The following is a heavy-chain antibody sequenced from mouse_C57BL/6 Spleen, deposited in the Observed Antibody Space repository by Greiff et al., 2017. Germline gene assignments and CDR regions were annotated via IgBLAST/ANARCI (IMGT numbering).Heavy chain of an antibody. Sequence: QVQLQQPGAELVRPGSSVKLSCKASGYTFTSYWMDWVKQRPGQGLEWIGNIYPSDSETHYNQKFKDKATLTVDKSSSTAYMQLSSLTSEDSAVXYCARTYYGSSYAFDYWGQGTTLTVSS. J-gene: IGHJ2*01. D-gene: IGHD1-1*01. CDR3: ARTYYGSSYAFDY. V-gene: IGHV1-61*01. CDR1: GYTFTSYW. CDR2: IYPSDSET.